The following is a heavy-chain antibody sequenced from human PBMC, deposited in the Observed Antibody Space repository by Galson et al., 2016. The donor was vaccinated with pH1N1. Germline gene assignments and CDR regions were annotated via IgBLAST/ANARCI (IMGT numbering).Heavy chain of an antibody. D-gene: IGHD2-15*01. Sequence: PALVKPTQTLTLTCTFSGFSLSTSGMCVSWIRQPPGKALEWLALIEWDDDKFYSTSLKTRLSISKDTSKNQVVLTMTNMDPEDTATYYCGRNPAFVGGAIDIWGRGTLVTVSS. CDR1: GFSLSTSGMC. V-gene: IGHV2-70*01. CDR3: GRNPAFVGGAIDI. CDR2: IEWDDDK. J-gene: IGHJ3*02.